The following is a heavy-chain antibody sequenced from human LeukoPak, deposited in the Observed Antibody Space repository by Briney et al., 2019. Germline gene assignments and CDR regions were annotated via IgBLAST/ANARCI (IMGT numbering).Heavy chain of an antibody. CDR1: GFTFSSYG. J-gene: IGHJ4*02. V-gene: IGHV3-30*03. Sequence: GGSLRLSCAASGFTFSSYGVHWVRQAPGKGLEWVAVISYDGSNKYYADSVKGRFTISRDNSKNTLYLQMNSLRAEEAAVYYCARGYGDSIHFDYWGQGTLVTVSS. CDR3: ARGYGDSIHFDY. CDR2: ISYDGSNK. D-gene: IGHD4-17*01.